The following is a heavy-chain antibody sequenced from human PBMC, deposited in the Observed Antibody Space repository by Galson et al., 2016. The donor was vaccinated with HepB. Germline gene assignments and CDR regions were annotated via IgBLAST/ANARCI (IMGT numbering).Heavy chain of an antibody. CDR2: IGSGGVA. D-gene: IGHD5-12*01. CDR1: GFTFSRYS. Sequence: SLRLSCAASGFTFSRYSMNWVRQAPGKGLEWVAHIGSGGVAMYADSVRGRFAISRDNAKRSVYVQMNSLRDEDTAVYFCARDGRREYSGYDYWFDYWGQGALVTGSS. J-gene: IGHJ4*02. V-gene: IGHV3-48*02. CDR3: ARDGRREYSGYDYWFDY.